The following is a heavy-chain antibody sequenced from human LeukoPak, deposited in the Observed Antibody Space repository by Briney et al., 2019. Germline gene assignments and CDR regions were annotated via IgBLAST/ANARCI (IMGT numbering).Heavy chain of an antibody. CDR2: IHQDGNEK. J-gene: IGHJ4*02. D-gene: IGHD3-10*02. CDR3: SRADMFSVDY. Sequence: TXSTYWXXWVRQAPGKGLXCVANIHQDGNEKYYVDSVKGGFTISRENDKNSLYLQMNSLRAEDTAVYFFSRADMFSVDYWGQGTLVTVSS. V-gene: IGHV3-7*04. CDR1: TXSTYW.